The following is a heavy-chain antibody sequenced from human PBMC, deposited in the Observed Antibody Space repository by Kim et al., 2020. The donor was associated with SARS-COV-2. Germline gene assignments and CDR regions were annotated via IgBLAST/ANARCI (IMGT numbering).Heavy chain of an antibody. Sequence: SETLSLTCTVSGGSIGSTSHYWVWIRQPPRKGPEWIGSVYYSGSTSYNPSLKSRVAISVDTSKNQFSLKLSSVTAADTALYYCAREGGSGSYSTLNWFDPWGQGTLVTVSS. D-gene: IGHD3-10*01. CDR1: GGSIGSTSHY. V-gene: IGHV4-39*02. CDR2: VYYSGST. CDR3: AREGGSGSYSTLNWFDP. J-gene: IGHJ5*02.